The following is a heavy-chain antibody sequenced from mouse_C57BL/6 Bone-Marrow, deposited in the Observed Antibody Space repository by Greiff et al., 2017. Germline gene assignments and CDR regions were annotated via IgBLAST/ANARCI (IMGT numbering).Heavy chain of an antibody. Sequence: EVKVVESGGGLVQPKGSLKLSCAASVFSFNTYAMNWVRQAPGKGLEWVARIRSKSNNYATYYADSVKDRFTISRDDSESMLYLQMNNLKTEDTAMYYCVRQGYYYAMDYWGQGTSVTVSS. J-gene: IGHJ4*01. CDR3: VRQGYYYAMDY. CDR2: IRSKSNNYAT. CDR1: VFSFNTYA. V-gene: IGHV10-1*01.